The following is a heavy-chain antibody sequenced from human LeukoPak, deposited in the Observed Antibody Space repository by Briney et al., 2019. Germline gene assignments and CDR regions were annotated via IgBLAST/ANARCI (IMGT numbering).Heavy chain of an antibody. CDR3: ARHTDNGSYYYFDF. Sequence: SETLSLTCNVSGGSISSSYYYWGRIRQPPGKGLEWIGSVYYSGSTYYSPSLKSRVIISVDTSKNQFSLKLRSVTAADTAVYFCARHTDNGSYYYFDFWGQGTLVTVSS. J-gene: IGHJ4*02. CDR1: GGSISSSYYY. V-gene: IGHV4-39*01. D-gene: IGHD1-26*01. CDR2: VYYSGST.